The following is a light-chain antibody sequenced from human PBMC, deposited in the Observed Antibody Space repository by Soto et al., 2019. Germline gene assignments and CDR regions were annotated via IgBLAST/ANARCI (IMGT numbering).Light chain of an antibody. V-gene: IGKV1-39*01. Sequence: DIQMTQSPSSLSASVGDRVTITCRASESIARHLNWYQQKPGKAPNLLIYAASSLQNGVPSRFRGGGSGTDFTLTINNLQPEDFATYYCQQTYSNLSITFGQGTRLEIK. J-gene: IGKJ5*01. CDR3: QQTYSNLSIT. CDR1: ESIARH. CDR2: AAS.